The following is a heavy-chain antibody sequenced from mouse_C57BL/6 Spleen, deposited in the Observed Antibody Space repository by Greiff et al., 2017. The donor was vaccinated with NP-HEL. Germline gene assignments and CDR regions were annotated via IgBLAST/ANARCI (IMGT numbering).Heavy chain of an antibody. CDR3: ASHYDYDEDY. Sequence: QVQLQQPGAELVKPGASVKLSCKASGYTFTSYWMHWVKQRPGQGLEWIGMIHPNGGSTNYNEKFKSKATLTVDKSSSTAYMQLSSLTSEDSAVYYCASHYDYDEDYWGQGTTLTVSS. J-gene: IGHJ2*01. CDR1: GYTFTSYW. CDR2: IHPNGGST. D-gene: IGHD2-4*01. V-gene: IGHV1-64*01.